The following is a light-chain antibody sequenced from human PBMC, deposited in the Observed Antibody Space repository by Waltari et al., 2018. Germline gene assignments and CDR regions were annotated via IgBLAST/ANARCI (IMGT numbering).Light chain of an antibody. CDR1: TSNIGSTT. CDR2: SSN. V-gene: IGLV1-44*01. CDR3: AAWDDSLNAPV. Sequence: QSVLTQPPSASGTPGQRVTISCSGSTSNIGSTTVNWYQQLPGTAPKLLIYSSNQRPSGVPDRFSGSKSGTSGTLAISGLLSEDEADYCCAAWDDSLNAPVFGGGTKLTVL. J-gene: IGLJ2*01.